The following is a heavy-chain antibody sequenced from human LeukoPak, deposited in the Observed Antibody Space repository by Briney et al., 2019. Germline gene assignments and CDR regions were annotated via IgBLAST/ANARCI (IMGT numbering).Heavy chain of an antibody. V-gene: IGHV5-51*01. CDR1: GYTFTTYW. CDR2: IYPGDSDT. Sequence: GESLKISCQGSGYTFTTYWIAWVRQVPGKGLEWMGIIYPGDSDTRYSPSFQGQVTISADRSTAYLQWSSLKASDTAMYYCARRKGYGELFEYWGQGTLVTVSS. J-gene: IGHJ4*02. D-gene: IGHD3-10*01. CDR3: ARRKGYGELFEY.